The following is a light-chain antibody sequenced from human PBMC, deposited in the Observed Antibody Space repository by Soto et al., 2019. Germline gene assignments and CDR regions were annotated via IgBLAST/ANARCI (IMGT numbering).Light chain of an antibody. CDR3: QQYYTYPWT. J-gene: IGKJ1*01. Sequence: IQMTQSPSTLSASVGDRVTITCRASQSISSWLAWYQQRPGKAPKLLIYKASNLESGVPSRFSGSGSGTELTLTISSLHPDDFATYYCQQYYTYPWTFGPGTKV. CDR1: QSISSW. CDR2: KAS. V-gene: IGKV1-5*03.